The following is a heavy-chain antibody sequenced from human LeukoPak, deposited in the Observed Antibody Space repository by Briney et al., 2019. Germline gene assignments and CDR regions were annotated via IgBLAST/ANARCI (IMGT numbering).Heavy chain of an antibody. V-gene: IGHV4-59*01. CDR2: IYYSGST. CDR1: GGSISSYY. D-gene: IGHD3-22*01. Sequence: SETLSLTCTVSGGSISSYYWSWIRQPPGKGLEWIGYIYYSGSTNYNPSLKSRVTTSVDTSKNQFSLKLSSVTAADTAVYYCAREINYYDSSGYGDYYYYYGMDVWGQGTTVTVSS. CDR3: AREINYYDSSGYGDYYYYYGMDV. J-gene: IGHJ6*02.